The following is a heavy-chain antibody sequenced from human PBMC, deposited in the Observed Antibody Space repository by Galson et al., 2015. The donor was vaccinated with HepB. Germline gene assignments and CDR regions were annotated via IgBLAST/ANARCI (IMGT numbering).Heavy chain of an antibody. Sequence: SVKVSCKASGYTFTSYAMNWVRQAPGQGLEWMGWINTNTGNPTYAQGFTGRFVFSLDTSVSTAYLQISSLKAEDTAVYYCAGNPSGSYPTFDYWGQGTLVTVSS. J-gene: IGHJ4*02. D-gene: IGHD1-26*01. CDR3: AGNPSGSYPTFDY. V-gene: IGHV7-4-1*02. CDR1: GYTFTSYA. CDR2: INTNTGNP.